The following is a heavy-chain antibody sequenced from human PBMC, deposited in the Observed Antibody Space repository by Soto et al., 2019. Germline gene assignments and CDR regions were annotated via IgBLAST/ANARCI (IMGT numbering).Heavy chain of an antibody. CDR1: GFTFSSYA. Sequence: GGSLRLSCAASGFTFSSYAMHWVRQAPGKGLEWVAVISYDGSNKYYADSVKGRFTISRDNSKNTLYLQMTNMDPVDTATYYCAYNRWGPLIYWGQGTLVTVSS. J-gene: IGHJ4*02. V-gene: IGHV3-30-3*01. CDR2: ISYDGSNK. CDR3: AYNRWGPLIY. D-gene: IGHD1-20*01.